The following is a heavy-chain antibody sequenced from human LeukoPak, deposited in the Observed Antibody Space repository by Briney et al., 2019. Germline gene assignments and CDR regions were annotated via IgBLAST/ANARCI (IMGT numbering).Heavy chain of an antibody. Sequence: PGGSLRLSCAASAFTFSSYWMSWVRQAPGKGPEWVANIKKDGSEEHYVDSVKGRFTVSRDNAKNSLFLQMNSLRVEDTAVYYCATYDNWVAGDVWGQGTSVSVSS. CDR1: AFTFSSYW. CDR2: IKKDGSEE. V-gene: IGHV3-7*01. CDR3: ATYDNWVAGDV. J-gene: IGHJ6*02. D-gene: IGHD1-1*01.